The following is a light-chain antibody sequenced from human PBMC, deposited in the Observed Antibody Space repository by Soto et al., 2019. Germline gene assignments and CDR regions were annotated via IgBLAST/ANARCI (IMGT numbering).Light chain of an antibody. V-gene: IGKV3-20*01. Sequence: EIVLTQPPGTLSLSPGERATLSCRASQSVSNNYLAWYQQKPGQAPRLLIYGASSRATGIPDRFSGSGSGTDFTLTISRLEPEDFAVYYCQQYGSSPQTFGQGTKVDIK. CDR1: QSVSNNY. J-gene: IGKJ1*01. CDR2: GAS. CDR3: QQYGSSPQT.